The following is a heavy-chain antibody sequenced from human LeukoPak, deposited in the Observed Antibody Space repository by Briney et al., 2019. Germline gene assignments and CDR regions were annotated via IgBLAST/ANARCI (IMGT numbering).Heavy chain of an antibody. CDR1: GGSISSDY. D-gene: IGHD6-13*01. Sequence: SETLSLTCTVSGGSISSDYWSWIRQPAGKGLEWIGRIYTSGNTNYNPSLMSRVSISVDTSKNQFSLKLSSVTAADTAVYYCARHLRRIAAADFDYWGQGTLVTVSS. CDR3: ARHLRRIAAADFDY. V-gene: IGHV4-4*07. J-gene: IGHJ4*02. CDR2: IYTSGNT.